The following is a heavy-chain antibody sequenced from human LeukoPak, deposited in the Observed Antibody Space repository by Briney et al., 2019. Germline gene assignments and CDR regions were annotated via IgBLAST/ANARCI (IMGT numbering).Heavy chain of an antibody. CDR1: GFTFSSYA. D-gene: IGHD4-11*01. CDR2: ISYDGSNK. J-gene: IGHJ5*01. Sequence: GGSLRLSCAASGFTFSSYAMHWVRQAPGKGLEWVAVISYDGSNKYYADSVKGRFTISRDNAKNSLYLQMNSLRAEDTAVYYCARDPIYSTQGWFDSWGQGTLVTVSS. CDR3: ARDPIYSTQGWFDS. V-gene: IGHV3-30-3*01.